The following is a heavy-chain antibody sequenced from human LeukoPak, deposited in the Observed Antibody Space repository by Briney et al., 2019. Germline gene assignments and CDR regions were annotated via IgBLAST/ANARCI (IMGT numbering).Heavy chain of an antibody. CDR3: ARDPVAGNFDY. CDR2: IYTSGRT. V-gene: IGHV4-61*02. D-gene: IGHD6-19*01. Sequence: PSETLSLTCTVSGGSISSGSYYWSWIRQPAGNGLEWIGRIYTSGRTNYNPSLKNRVTISVDTSKNQFSLKLSSVTAADTAVYYCARDPVAGNFDYWGQGTLVTVSS. J-gene: IGHJ4*02. CDR1: GGSISSGSYY.